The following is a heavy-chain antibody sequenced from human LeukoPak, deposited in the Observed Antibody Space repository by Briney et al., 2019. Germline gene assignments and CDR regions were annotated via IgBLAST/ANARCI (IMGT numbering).Heavy chain of an antibody. CDR3: VTYYFDSSGPKKNY. D-gene: IGHD3-22*01. CDR1: GYSISSSNW. J-gene: IGHJ4*02. Sequence: ASETLSLTCAVSGYSISSSNWWGWIRQPPGKGLEWIGYIYYSGSIYYNPSLKSRVTMSVDTSKKQFSLKLSSVTAADTAVYYCVTYYFDSSGPKKNYWGQGTLVTVSS. CDR2: IYYSGSI. V-gene: IGHV4-28*05.